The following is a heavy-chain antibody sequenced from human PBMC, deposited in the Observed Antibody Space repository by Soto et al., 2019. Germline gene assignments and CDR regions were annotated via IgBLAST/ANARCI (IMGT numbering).Heavy chain of an antibody. V-gene: IGHV1-69*02. D-gene: IGHD3-3*01. CDR3: ARGRTYYDFWSGPNPHADYYYYYMDV. CDR1: EGTFSSYT. CDR2: IIPILGIA. J-gene: IGHJ6*03. Sequence: GASVTVSCKASEGTFSSYTISWVRQAPGQGLKWMGRIIPILGIANYAQKFQGRVTITADKSTSTAYMELSSLRSEDTAVYYCARGRTYYDFWSGPNPHADYYYYYMDVWGKGTTVTVSS.